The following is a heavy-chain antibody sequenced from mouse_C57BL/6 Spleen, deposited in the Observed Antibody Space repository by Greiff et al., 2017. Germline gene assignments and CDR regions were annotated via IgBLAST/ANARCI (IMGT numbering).Heavy chain of an antibody. V-gene: IGHV8-8*01. Sequence: QVTLKVSGPGILQPSQTLSLTCSFSGFSLSTFGWGVGWFRQPSGKGLEWLAHIWWDEDKYYTPALKSRLTISKDTSKNQVFLKIANVDTADTATYYCARRGGYYYGSSYWYFDVWGTGTTVTVSS. J-gene: IGHJ1*03. CDR3: ARRGGYYYGSSYWYFDV. CDR1: GFSLSTFGWG. D-gene: IGHD1-1*01. CDR2: IWWDEDK.